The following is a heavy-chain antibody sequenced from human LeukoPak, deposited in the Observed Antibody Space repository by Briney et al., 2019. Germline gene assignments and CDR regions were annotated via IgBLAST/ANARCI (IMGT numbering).Heavy chain of an antibody. V-gene: IGHV4-34*01. J-gene: IGHJ6*02. CDR2: INHSGST. Sequence: PSETLSLTCAVYGGSFSGYYWSWIRQPPGKGLEWIGEINHSGSTNYNPSLKSRVTISVDTSKNQFSLKLSSVTAADTAVYYCARTVVVPAATPPAYYYYGMDVWGQGTTVTVSS. D-gene: IGHD2-2*01. CDR1: GGSFSGYY. CDR3: ARTVVVPAATPPAYYYYGMDV.